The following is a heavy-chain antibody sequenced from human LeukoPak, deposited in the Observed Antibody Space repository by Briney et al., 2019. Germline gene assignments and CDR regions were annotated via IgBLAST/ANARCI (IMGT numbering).Heavy chain of an antibody. D-gene: IGHD1-26*01. J-gene: IGHJ5*02. CDR2: IYPGDSDT. CDR3: ARHAPGVGAITYNWFDP. CDR1: GYSLTSYW. Sequence: GESLKISCKGSGYSLTSYWIGWVRQMPGKGLEWMGIIYPGDSDTRYSPSFQGQVTISADKSISTAYLQWSSLKASDTATYYCARHAPGVGAITYNWFDPWGQGTLVTVSS. V-gene: IGHV5-51*01.